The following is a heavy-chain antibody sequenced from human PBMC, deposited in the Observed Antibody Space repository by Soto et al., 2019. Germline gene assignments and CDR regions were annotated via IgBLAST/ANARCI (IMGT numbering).Heavy chain of an antibody. CDR2: ISSSSSYI. Sequence: GGSLRLSCAASGFTFSSYSMNWVRQAPGKGLEWVSSISSSSSYIYYADSVKGRFTISRDNAKNSLYLQMNSLRAEDTAVYYCAPGYQLLWAIYGNSSSWYRGGNWFDPWGQGTLVTVSS. J-gene: IGHJ5*02. D-gene: IGHD6-13*01. V-gene: IGHV3-21*01. CDR3: APGYQLLWAIYGNSSSWYRGGNWFDP. CDR1: GFTFSSYS.